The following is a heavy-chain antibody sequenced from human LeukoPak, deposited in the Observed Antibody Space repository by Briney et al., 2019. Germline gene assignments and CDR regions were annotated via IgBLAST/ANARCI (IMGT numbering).Heavy chain of an antibody. CDR3: ARGYCSSTSCYVFWFDP. D-gene: IGHD2-2*01. Sequence: SETLSLTCAVYGGSFSGYYWSWIREPPGKGLEWIGEINHSGSTNYNPSLKSRVTISVDTSKNQFSLKLSSVTAADTAVYYCARGYCSSTSCYVFWFDPWGQGTLVTVSS. CDR1: GGSFSGYY. V-gene: IGHV4-34*01. CDR2: INHSGST. J-gene: IGHJ5*02.